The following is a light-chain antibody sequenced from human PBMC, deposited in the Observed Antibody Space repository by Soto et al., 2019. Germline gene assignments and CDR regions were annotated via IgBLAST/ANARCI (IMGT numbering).Light chain of an antibody. J-gene: IGKJ1*01. CDR2: DVS. CDR3: QEYTTYSRT. V-gene: IGKV1-5*01. CDR1: QSVSRW. Sequence: DIQMTQSPSTLSASVGDRVTITCRASQSVSRWLAWYQQKPGKVPTVLIYDVSTLQSGVPSRFSGGGSGAEFTLTITSLQPDDFATYYCQEYTTYSRTFGQGTKVDIK.